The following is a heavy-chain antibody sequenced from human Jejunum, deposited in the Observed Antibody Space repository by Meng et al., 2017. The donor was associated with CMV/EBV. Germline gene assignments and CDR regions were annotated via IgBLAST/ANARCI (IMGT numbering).Heavy chain of an antibody. V-gene: IGHV3-7*01. D-gene: IGHD2-2*01. J-gene: IGHJ3*02. Sequence: SYWMSWVRQAPGKGLEWVANIKQDGSETYYVDSVKGRFTISRDNAKNSLYLQMNSLRAEDTAVYYCARNYPRNCASINCPGAYDIWGQGTGVTVSS. CDR1: SYW. CDR2: IKQDGSET. CDR3: ARNYPRNCASINCPGAYDI.